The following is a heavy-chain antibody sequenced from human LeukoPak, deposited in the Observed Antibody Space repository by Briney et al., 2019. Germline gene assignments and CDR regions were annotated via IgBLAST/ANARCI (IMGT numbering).Heavy chain of an antibody. D-gene: IGHD5-18*01. Sequence: PSETLSLTCTVYGVSITNYHWTWIRQSPGKAPEYIGYIYNIETTNYNPSLKSRVTVSVDMSKKQFSLKLNSVTAADTAVYYCARGSDGYRFDPWGQGILVTVSS. CDR1: GVSITNYH. J-gene: IGHJ5*02. CDR3: ARGSDGYRFDP. CDR2: IYNIETT. V-gene: IGHV4-59*01.